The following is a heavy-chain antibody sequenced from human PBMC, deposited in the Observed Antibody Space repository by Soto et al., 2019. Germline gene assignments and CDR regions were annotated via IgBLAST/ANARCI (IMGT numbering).Heavy chain of an antibody. V-gene: IGHV3-23*01. D-gene: IGHD1-1*01. J-gene: IGHJ6*02. CDR3: AKGVGTGRDYYYGMDV. CDR2: ISGSGGST. CDR1: GFTFSSYA. Sequence: PEGSLRLSCAASGFTFSSYAMSWVRQAPGKGLEWVSAISGSGGSTYYADSVKGRSTISRDNSKNTLYLQMNSLRAEDTAVYYCAKGVGTGRDYYYGMDVWGQGTTVTVSS.